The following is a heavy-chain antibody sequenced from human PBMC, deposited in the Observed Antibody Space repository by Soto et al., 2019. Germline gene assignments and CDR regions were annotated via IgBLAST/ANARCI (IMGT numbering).Heavy chain of an antibody. Sequence: PSETLSLTCTVSGGSISSSSYYWGWIRQPPGKGLEWIGYIYYSGSTFYNPSLRSRVTISVDTSKTQFSLNLTSVTAADTAVYFCARQVQDFSGPGSYYFDSWGQGTLVTVSS. CDR1: GGSISSSSYY. V-gene: IGHV4-39*01. J-gene: IGHJ4*02. CDR2: IYYSGST. CDR3: ARQVQDFSGPGSYYFDS. D-gene: IGHD3-10*01.